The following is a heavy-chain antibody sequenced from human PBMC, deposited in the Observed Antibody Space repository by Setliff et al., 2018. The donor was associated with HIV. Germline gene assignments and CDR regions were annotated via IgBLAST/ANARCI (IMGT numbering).Heavy chain of an antibody. Sequence: TLSLTCTVSGGPISSYYWSWIRQPPGKGLEWIGYINTSGTTNYNPSLKSRVTISVDTSKNQFSLKLSSVTAADTAVYFCARQTYYYDNSGHNWFDPWGQGTLVTVSS. V-gene: IGHV4-4*09. CDR1: GGPISSYY. D-gene: IGHD3-22*01. J-gene: IGHJ5*02. CDR3: ARQTYYYDNSGHNWFDP. CDR2: INTSGTT.